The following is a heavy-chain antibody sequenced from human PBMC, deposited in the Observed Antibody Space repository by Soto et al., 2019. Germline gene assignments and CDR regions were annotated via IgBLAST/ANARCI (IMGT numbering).Heavy chain of an antibody. CDR2: ISSSGSTI. D-gene: IGHD4-17*01. J-gene: IGHJ3*02. CDR1: GFTFSIYE. CDR3: ARLTVTEDAFDI. V-gene: IGHV3-48*03. Sequence: PGGSLRLSCAASGFTFSIYEMNWVRHAQGKGLEWVSYISSSGSTIYYADSVKGRFTISRDNAKNSLYLQMNSLRAEDTAVYYCARLTVTEDAFDIWGQGTMVTVSS.